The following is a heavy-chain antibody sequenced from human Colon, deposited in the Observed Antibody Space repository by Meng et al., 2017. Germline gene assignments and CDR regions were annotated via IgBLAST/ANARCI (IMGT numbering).Heavy chain of an antibody. Sequence: GHLQGSGPGLVRPSETLSLTCTVSGASVSSGDYYWSWIRQPPGKGLEWLGYIYYTGNTNYNPSLKNRVTISLDTSNNQFSLKLTSMTAADAAIYYCARVNGDFDEAWFDPWGQGTLVTVSS. CDR1: GASVSSGDYY. CDR2: IYYTGNT. J-gene: IGHJ5*02. D-gene: IGHD2-21*02. V-gene: IGHV4-61*08. CDR3: ARVNGDFDEAWFDP.